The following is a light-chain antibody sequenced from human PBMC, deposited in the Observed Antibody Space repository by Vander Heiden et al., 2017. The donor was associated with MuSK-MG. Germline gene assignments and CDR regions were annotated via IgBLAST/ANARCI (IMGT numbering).Light chain of an antibody. Sequence: DIQMTQSPSSLSASVGDRVTITCRASQGISNSLAWYQQKPGKAPKLLLYAASRLESGVPSRFSGSGSGTDYTLTISSLQPEDFATYYCKQYYRTPRLTFGGGTKVEIK. CDR3: KQYYRTPRLT. V-gene: IGKV1-NL1*01. J-gene: IGKJ4*01. CDR1: QGISNS. CDR2: AAS.